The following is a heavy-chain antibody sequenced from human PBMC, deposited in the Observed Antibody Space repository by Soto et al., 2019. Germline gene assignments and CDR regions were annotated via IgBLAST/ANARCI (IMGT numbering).Heavy chain of an antibody. CDR3: ARDVLRFLEWSPRFDP. CDR1: GYTFTSYG. V-gene: IGHV1-18*01. J-gene: IGHJ5*02. D-gene: IGHD3-3*01. CDR2: ISAYNGNT. Sequence: ASVKVSCKASGYTFTSYGISWVRQAPGQGLEWVGWISAYNGNTNYAQKLQGRVTMTTDTSTSTAYMELRSLRSDDTSVYYCARDVLRFLEWSPRFDPWGQGTLVTVSS.